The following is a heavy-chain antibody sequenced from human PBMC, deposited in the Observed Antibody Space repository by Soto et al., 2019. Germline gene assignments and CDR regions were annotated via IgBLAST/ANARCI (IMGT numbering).Heavy chain of an antibody. CDR3: ARGSRYNWSGSQSYYFDY. J-gene: IGHJ4*01. Sequence: SETLSLTCPVSGLYISSYYWSWIRQPTGKGLEWIGYIYYSGSTNYNPSLKSRVTISVDTSKNQFSLKLSSVTAADTAVYYCARGSRYNWSGSQSYYFDYWGHGTLVTVSS. CDR2: IYYSGST. V-gene: IGHV4-59*01. D-gene: IGHD1-20*01. CDR1: GLYISSYY.